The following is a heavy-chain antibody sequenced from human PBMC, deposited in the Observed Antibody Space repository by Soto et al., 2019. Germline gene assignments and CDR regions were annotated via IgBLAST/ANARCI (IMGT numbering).Heavy chain of an antibody. CDR1: GYTFTSYG. J-gene: IGHJ6*02. CDR2: ISAYNGNT. D-gene: IGHD3-9*01. V-gene: IGHV1-18*01. Sequence: ASVKVSCKASGYTFTSYGISWVRQAPGQGLEWMEWISAYNGNTNYAQKLQGRVTMTTDTSTSTAYMELRSLRSDDTAVYYCARVDPATYYDILTVSYYYYYGMDVWGQGTTVTVSS. CDR3: ARVDPATYYDILTVSYYYYYGMDV.